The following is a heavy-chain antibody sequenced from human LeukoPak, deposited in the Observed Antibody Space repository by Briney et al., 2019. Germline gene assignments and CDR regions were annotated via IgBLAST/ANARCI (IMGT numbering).Heavy chain of an antibody. D-gene: IGHD1-26*01. CDR2: IYYGGGT. CDR1: GGSISSSSYY. J-gene: IGHJ4*02. V-gene: IGHV4-39*01. CDR3: ARLGVGATDY. Sequence: SETLSLTCTVSGGSISSSSYYWGWIRQPPGKGLEWSGSIYYGGGTYYNPSLKSRVTISVDTSKNQFSLKLSSVTAADTAVYYCARLGVGATDYWGQGTLVTVSS.